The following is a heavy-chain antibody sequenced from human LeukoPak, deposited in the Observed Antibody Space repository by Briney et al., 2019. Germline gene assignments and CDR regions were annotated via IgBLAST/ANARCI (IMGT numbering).Heavy chain of an antibody. CDR2: ISYNGSSK. CDR1: GFTFSNYA. CDR3: ASGYCTNDVCYTGGFDY. Sequence: GFLRLSCAASGFTFSNYAMHWVRQAPGKGLEWVAVISYNGSSKYYADSVKGRFTISRDNSKNTVYLQMNSLRAEDSAVYYCASGYCTNDVCYTGGFDYWGQGTLVTVSS. J-gene: IGHJ4*02. D-gene: IGHD2-8*01. V-gene: IGHV3-30-3*01.